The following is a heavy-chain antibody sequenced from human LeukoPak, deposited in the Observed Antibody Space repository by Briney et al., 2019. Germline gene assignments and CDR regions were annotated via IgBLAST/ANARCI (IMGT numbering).Heavy chain of an antibody. D-gene: IGHD2-2*02. CDR3: ARDLRAPGYCSSTSCYNPDY. V-gene: IGHV1-2*02. CDR2: INPNSGGT. Sequence: ASVKVSCKASGYTFTGYYMHWVRQAPGQGLEXXXWINPNSGGTNYAQKFQGRVTMTRDTSISTAYMELSRLRSDDTAVYYCARDLRAPGYCSSTSCYNPDYWGQGTLVTVSS. J-gene: IGHJ4*02. CDR1: GYTFTGYY.